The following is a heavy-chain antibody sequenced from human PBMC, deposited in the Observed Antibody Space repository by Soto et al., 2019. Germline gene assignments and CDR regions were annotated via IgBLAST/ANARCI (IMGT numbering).Heavy chain of an antibody. J-gene: IGHJ4*02. CDR1: GGTIRTLGCT. CDR3: AKETYGDYVGYLDS. V-gene: IGHV4-30-2*01. Sequence: PSTIMRHTYGVFGGTIRTLGCTWTWIRQKPGKAMEWIGHTYHSGNPYYNPSLKSRVIISVDSSKNQFSLKVRSVTAADTAVYFCAKETYGDYVGYLDSWGKGIQDTVSS. D-gene: IGHD4-17*01. CDR2: TYHSGNP.